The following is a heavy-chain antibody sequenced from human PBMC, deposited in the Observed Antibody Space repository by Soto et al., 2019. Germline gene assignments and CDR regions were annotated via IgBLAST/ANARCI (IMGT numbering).Heavy chain of an antibody. CDR3: ATDDYGIFPY. CDR1: GYPFTTYY. J-gene: IGHJ4*02. D-gene: IGHD3-10*01. Sequence: HAQLVQSGTEVKKPGASVRVSCMVSGYPFTTYYIHWVRQAPGQGLEWMGWIDPRSGGTVYEQKFQGRVTMTIDTSISTVYMDLSGLTSDGTALYYCATDDYGIFPYWGQGSLVTVSS. V-gene: IGHV1-2*02. CDR2: IDPRSGGT.